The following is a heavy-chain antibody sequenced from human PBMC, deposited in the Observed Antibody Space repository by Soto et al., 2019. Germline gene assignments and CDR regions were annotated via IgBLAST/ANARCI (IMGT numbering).Heavy chain of an antibody. CDR2: IYYSGST. CDR1: GGSISSYY. CDR3: ARGLWFGNNWFDP. Sequence: SETLSLTCTVSGGSISSYYWSWIRQPPGKGLEWIGYIYYSGSTNYNPSLKSRVTISVDTSKNQFSLKLSSVTAADTAVYYCARGLWFGNNWFDPWGQGTLVTSPQ. V-gene: IGHV4-59*01. J-gene: IGHJ5*02. D-gene: IGHD3-10*01.